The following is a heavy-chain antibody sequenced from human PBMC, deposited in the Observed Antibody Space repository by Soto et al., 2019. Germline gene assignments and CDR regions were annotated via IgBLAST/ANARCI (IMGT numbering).Heavy chain of an antibody. Sequence: GGSLRLSCAASGFPFSDYYMSWIRQAPGKGLEWVSYISSSGSTIYYADSVKGRFTISRDNAKNSPYLQMNSLRAEDTAVYYCARSSPGWELLPWFDPWGQGTLVTVSS. CDR1: GFPFSDYY. D-gene: IGHD1-26*01. CDR3: ARSSPGWELLPWFDP. CDR2: ISSSGSTI. V-gene: IGHV3-11*01. J-gene: IGHJ5*02.